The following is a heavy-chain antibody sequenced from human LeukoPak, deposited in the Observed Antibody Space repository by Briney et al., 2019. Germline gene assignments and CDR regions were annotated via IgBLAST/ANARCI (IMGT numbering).Heavy chain of an antibody. J-gene: IGHJ4*02. CDR2: ISSSSSYI. D-gene: IGHD3-10*01. CDR1: GFTVSSNY. V-gene: IGHV3-21*01. Sequence: GGSLRLSCAASGFTVSSNYMSWVRQAPGKGLEWVSSISSSSSYIYYADSVKGRFTISRDNAKNSLYPQMNSLRAEDTAVYYCARRGHYYGSGSYDDYWGQGTLVTVSS. CDR3: ARRGHYYGSGSYDDY.